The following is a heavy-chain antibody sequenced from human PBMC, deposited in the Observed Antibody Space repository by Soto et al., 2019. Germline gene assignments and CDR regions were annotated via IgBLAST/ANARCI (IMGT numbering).Heavy chain of an antibody. D-gene: IGHD7-27*01. J-gene: IGHJ4*02. CDR3: AGAPNWAYFDF. CDR2: IYYTGST. Sequence: PSATLSLTCTVSSGSISTYYWSWIRQPPGKGLEWIGYIYYTGSTNYNPSLKTRVAISMDTSKNQFSLNLSSVTAADTAVYYCAGAPNWAYFDFLGLGTLVTVSS. V-gene: IGHV4-59*01. CDR1: SGSISTYY.